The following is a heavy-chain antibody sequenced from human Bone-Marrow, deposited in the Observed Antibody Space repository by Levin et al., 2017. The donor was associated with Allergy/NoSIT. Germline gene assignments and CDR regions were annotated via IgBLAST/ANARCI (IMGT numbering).Heavy chain of an antibody. J-gene: IGHJ3*02. CDR2: IWYDGSDK. Sequence: SCAASGFTFSNYGMHWVRQAPGKGLEWVAVIWYDGSDKYYGDSVKGRLTISRDNSKNTLYLQMNSLRAEDTAVYYCARETSGWYKFSAFDIWGQGTMVTVSS. D-gene: IGHD6-19*01. CDR1: GFTFSNYG. V-gene: IGHV3-33*01. CDR3: ARETSGWYKFSAFDI.